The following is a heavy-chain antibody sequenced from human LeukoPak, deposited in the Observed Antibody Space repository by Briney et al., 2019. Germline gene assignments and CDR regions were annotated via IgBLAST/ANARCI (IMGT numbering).Heavy chain of an antibody. D-gene: IGHD1-1*01. Sequence: PGGSLRLSCAASGFTVTSKYMSWVRQAPGKGLEWVSVIYRDGGTLYADSVKGRFTISRDNSKNTVYFQMNSLRPEDTAIYYCVTETWNDWGQGTLVTVSS. CDR2: IYRDGGT. CDR3: VTETWND. J-gene: IGHJ4*02. V-gene: IGHV3-53*01. CDR1: GFTVTSKY.